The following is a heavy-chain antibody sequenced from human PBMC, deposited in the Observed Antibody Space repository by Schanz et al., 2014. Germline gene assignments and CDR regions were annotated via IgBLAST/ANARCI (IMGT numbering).Heavy chain of an antibody. CDR2: ISSSGTYT. V-gene: IGHV3-21*06. Sequence: EVQLVESGGGLLKPGTSLRLSCAASGFTFRAYSMNWVRQAPGKGLEWVSSISSSGTYTYHADSVKGRFTISRDNAKNSLYLRMNSLRAEDTAVYYCARDLGQQLVEDDYYYYHGMDVWGPGTTVTVSS. D-gene: IGHD6-13*01. J-gene: IGHJ6*02. CDR3: ARDLGQQLVEDDYYYYHGMDV. CDR1: GFTFRAYS.